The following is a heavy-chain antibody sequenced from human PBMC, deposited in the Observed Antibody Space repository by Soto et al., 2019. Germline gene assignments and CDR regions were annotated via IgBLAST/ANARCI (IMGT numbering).Heavy chain of an antibody. CDR2: ISSSGSTI. J-gene: IGHJ3*02. Sequence: GGSLRLSCAASGFTFSDYYMSWIRQAPGKGLEWVSYISSSGSTIYYADSVKGRFTISRDNAKNSLYLQMNSLRAEDTAVYYCARDSWDSSGWYEDAFDIWGQGTMVTVSS. CDR3: ARDSWDSSGWYEDAFDI. CDR1: GFTFSDYY. V-gene: IGHV3-11*01. D-gene: IGHD6-19*01.